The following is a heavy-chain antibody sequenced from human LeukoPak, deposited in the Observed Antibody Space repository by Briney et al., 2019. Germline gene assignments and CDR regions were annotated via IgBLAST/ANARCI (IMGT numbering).Heavy chain of an antibody. V-gene: IGHV3-30*02. Sequence: PGGSLRLSCAASGFTFSSYGMHWVRQAPGKGLEWVAFIRYDGSNKYYADSVKGRFTISRDNSKNTLYLQMNSLRAEDTAVYYCVREMTTLTKYAFDIWGQGTMVTVSS. D-gene: IGHD4-17*01. CDR3: VREMTTLTKYAFDI. CDR1: GFTFSSYG. CDR2: IRYDGSNK. J-gene: IGHJ3*02.